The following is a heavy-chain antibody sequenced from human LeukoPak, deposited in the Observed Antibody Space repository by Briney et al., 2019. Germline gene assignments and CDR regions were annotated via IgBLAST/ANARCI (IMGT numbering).Heavy chain of an antibody. CDR3: AGGQALYYDYIWGSYRYTGFDY. CDR1: GGSFSGYY. J-gene: IGHJ4*02. V-gene: IGHV4-34*01. CDR2: INHSGST. Sequence: SETLSLTCAVYGGSFSGYYWSWIRQPPGKGLEWIGEINHSGSTNYNPSLKSRVTISVDTSKNQFSLKLSSVTAADTAVYYCAGGQALYYDYIWGSYRYTGFDYWGQGTLVTVSS. D-gene: IGHD3-16*02.